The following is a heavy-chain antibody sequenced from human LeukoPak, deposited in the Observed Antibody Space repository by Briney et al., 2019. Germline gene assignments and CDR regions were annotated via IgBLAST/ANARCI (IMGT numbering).Heavy chain of an antibody. CDR2: MNPNSGNT. CDR3: ARDGGRDGYNYGY. CDR1: GYTFTTYV. Sequence: GASVKVSCKTSGYTFTTYVMHWVRQAPGQGLEWMGWMNPNSGNTGYAQKFQGRVTMTRNTSISTAYMELSSLRSEDTAVYYCARDGGRDGYNYGYWGQGTLVTVSS. V-gene: IGHV1-8*02. D-gene: IGHD5-24*01. J-gene: IGHJ4*02.